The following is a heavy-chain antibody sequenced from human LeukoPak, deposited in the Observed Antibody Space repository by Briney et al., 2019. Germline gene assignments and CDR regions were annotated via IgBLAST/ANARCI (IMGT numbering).Heavy chain of an antibody. D-gene: IGHD5-18*01. J-gene: IGHJ4*02. CDR2: IYSDGRI. V-gene: IGHV3-53*01. CDR3: ARESGYSYGLAGFFDY. CDR1: GFTVSSNY. Sequence: GGSLRLSCAASGFTVSSNYMSWVRQAPGKGLECVSVIYSDGRIHSADSVKGRFTISRDDSKNTLSLQMNSLRAEDTAVYYCARESGYSYGLAGFFDYWGQGTLVTVSS.